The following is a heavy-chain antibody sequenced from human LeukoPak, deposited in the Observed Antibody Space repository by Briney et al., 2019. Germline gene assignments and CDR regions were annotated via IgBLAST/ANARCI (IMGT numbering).Heavy chain of an antibody. Sequence: SVKVSCKASGGTFSSYAISWVRQAPGQGLEWMGGIIPIFGTANYAQKFQGRVTITTDESTSIAYMELSSLRSEDTAVYYCARVTPDCGGDCYNYYFDYWGQGTLVTVSS. J-gene: IGHJ4*02. CDR2: IIPIFGTA. D-gene: IGHD2-21*02. CDR3: ARVTPDCGGDCYNYYFDY. V-gene: IGHV1-69*05. CDR1: GGTFSSYA.